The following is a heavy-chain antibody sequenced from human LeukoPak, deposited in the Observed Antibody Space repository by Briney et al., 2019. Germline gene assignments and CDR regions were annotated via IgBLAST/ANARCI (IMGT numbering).Heavy chain of an antibody. CDR1: GFTFSSSW. CDR3: ARGSMAKPYYFDY. J-gene: IGHJ4*02. D-gene: IGHD5-24*01. CDR2: IREDGSQK. V-gene: IGHV3-7*01. Sequence: GGSLRLSCAASGFTFSSSWMTWVRQVPGKGLEWVASIREDGSQKSTVDSVKGRFTISRDNAKTSLYLQMDSLRAEDTAVYYCARGSMAKPYYFDYWGQGTLVTVSS.